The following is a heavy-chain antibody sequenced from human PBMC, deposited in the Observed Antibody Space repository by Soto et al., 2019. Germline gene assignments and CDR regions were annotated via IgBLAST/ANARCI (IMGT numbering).Heavy chain of an antibody. V-gene: IGHV3-30*18. CDR3: AKARDYYYGSGTH. CDR2: ISYDGSNK. Sequence: SGGSLRLSCAASGFTFSSYGMHWVRQAPGKGLEWVAVISYDGSNKYYADSVKGRFTISRDNSKNTLYLQMNSLRAEDTAVYYCAKARDYYYGSGTHWGQGTLVTVSS. J-gene: IGHJ4*02. CDR1: GFTFSSYG. D-gene: IGHD3-10*01.